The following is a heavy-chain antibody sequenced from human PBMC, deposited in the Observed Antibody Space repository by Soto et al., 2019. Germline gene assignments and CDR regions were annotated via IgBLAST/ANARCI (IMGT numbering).Heavy chain of an antibody. CDR2: VYYSGST. CDR3: ARGRSHEWELLVQYFDY. J-gene: IGHJ4*02. CDR1: GGSVSNSY. V-gene: IGHV4-59*02. Sequence: QVQLQESGPGLVKPSETLSLTCTVSGGSVSNSYWGWIRQPPGKGLEWVAYVYYSGSTNYNPSLGSRATISVDKSKNQFSLKMTSVTGADTAVYYCARGRSHEWELLVQYFDYWGQGTLVTVSS. D-gene: IGHD1-26*01.